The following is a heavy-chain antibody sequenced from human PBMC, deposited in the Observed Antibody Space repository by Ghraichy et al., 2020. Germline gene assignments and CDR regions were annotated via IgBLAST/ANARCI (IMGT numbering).Heavy chain of an antibody. J-gene: IGHJ4*02. Sequence: GGSLRLSCTPSEFTVSNNYMTWVRQAPGKGLEWVSVIHSGGRTQNADSVKDRFSISRDNSKNTLYLQMNSLRAEDTAVYYCATGRARSPFDYWGQGTLVTVSS. CDR2: IHSGGRT. V-gene: IGHV3-66*01. D-gene: IGHD6-6*01. CDR3: ATGRARSPFDY. CDR1: EFTVSNNY.